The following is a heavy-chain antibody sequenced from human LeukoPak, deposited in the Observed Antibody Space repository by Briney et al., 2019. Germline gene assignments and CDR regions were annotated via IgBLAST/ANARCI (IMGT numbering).Heavy chain of an antibody. CDR1: GFTFDDYA. CDR3: AKDRGAVTTSRFGY. Sequence: GGSLRLSCAASGFTFDDYATHWVRQAPGKGLEWVSGISWNSGSIGYADSVKGRFTISRDNAKNSLYLQMNSLRAEDTALYYCAKDRGAVTTSRFGYWGQGTLVTVSS. CDR2: ISWNSGSI. V-gene: IGHV3-9*01. J-gene: IGHJ4*02. D-gene: IGHD4-4*01.